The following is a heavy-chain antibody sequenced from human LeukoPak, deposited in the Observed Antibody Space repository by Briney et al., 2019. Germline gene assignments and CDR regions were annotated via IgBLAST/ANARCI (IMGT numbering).Heavy chain of an antibody. CDR3: AKANYSGSYYFDP. Sequence: GGSLILTCAASGFTFSRSAMNWVRQAPGKGLEWVSSFSASGGTTYYADSVKGRFTISRDNSKNTLSVQMNSLRAEDTAVYYCAKANYSGSYYFDPWGQGALAPVSS. V-gene: IGHV3-23*01. J-gene: IGHJ4*02. D-gene: IGHD1-26*01. CDR1: GFTFSRSA. CDR2: FSASGGTT.